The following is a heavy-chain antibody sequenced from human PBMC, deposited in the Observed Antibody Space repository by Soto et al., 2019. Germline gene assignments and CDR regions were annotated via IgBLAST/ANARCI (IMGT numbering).Heavy chain of an antibody. Sequence: SETLSLTCTVSGGSISSYYWSWIRQSPGKGLEWIGYIHYSGSTNYNPSLKSRVTMSVDTSRNQFSLKLSSVTAADTAVYYCARSIDSSGYYFSNCWGQGTLVTVSS. CDR2: IHYSGST. D-gene: IGHD3-22*01. CDR3: ARSIDSSGYYFSNC. V-gene: IGHV4-59*01. CDR1: GGSISSYY. J-gene: IGHJ4*02.